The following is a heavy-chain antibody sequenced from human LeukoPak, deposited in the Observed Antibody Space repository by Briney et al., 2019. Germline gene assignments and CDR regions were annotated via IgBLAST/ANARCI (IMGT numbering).Heavy chain of an antibody. CDR1: GFTFSSYG. Sequence: PGRSLRLSCAASGFTFSSYGMHWVRQAPGKGLEWVAVIWYDGSNKYYADSVKGRFTISRDNSKNTLYLQMNSLRAEDTAVYYCARAELTDDAFDIWGQGTMVTVSS. CDR3: ARAELTDDAFDI. J-gene: IGHJ3*02. D-gene: IGHD1-26*01. CDR2: IWYDGSNK. V-gene: IGHV3-33*08.